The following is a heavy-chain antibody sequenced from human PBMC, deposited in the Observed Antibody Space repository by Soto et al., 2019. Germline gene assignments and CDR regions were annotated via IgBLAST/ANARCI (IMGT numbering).Heavy chain of an antibody. J-gene: IGHJ4*02. CDR2: ISGSGGST. D-gene: IGHD3-10*01. CDR3: AKSATMVRGVIIKGGGFDY. Sequence: GGSLRLSCAASGFTFSSYAMSWVRQAPGKGLEWVSAISGSGGSTYYADSVKGRFTISRDNSKNTLYLQMNSLRAEDTAVYYCAKSATMVRGVIIKGGGFDYWGQGTLVTVSS. CDR1: GFTFSSYA. V-gene: IGHV3-23*01.